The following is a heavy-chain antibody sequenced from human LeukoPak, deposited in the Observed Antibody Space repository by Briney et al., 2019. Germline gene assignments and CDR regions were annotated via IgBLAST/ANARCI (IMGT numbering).Heavy chain of an antibody. V-gene: IGHV1-3*01. Sequence: GASVKVSCKASGYTFTSYAMHWVRQAPGQRLEWMGWFNAGNGNTKYSQKFQGRVTITRDTSASTAYMELSSLRSEDTAVYYCARASPFDYGDFEGDAFDIWGQGTMVTVSS. CDR3: ARASPFDYGDFEGDAFDI. D-gene: IGHD4-17*01. CDR2: FNAGNGNT. CDR1: GYTFTSYA. J-gene: IGHJ3*02.